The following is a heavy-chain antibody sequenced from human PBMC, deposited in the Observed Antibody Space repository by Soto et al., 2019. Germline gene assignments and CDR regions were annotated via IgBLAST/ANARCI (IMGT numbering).Heavy chain of an antibody. Sequence: GSLRLSCAASGFTFSSYGIHWVRHAPGKGLEWVAVISYDGSNKYYADSVKGRFTISRDNSKNTLYLQMNSLRAEDTAVYYCAKDISGASWFDPWGQGTLVTVS. CDR3: AKDISGASWFDP. CDR2: ISYDGSNK. CDR1: GFTFSSYG. D-gene: IGHD1-26*01. V-gene: IGHV3-30*18. J-gene: IGHJ5*02.